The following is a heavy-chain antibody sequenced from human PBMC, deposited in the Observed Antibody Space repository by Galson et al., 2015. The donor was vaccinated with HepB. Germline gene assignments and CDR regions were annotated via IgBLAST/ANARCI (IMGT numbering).Heavy chain of an antibody. D-gene: IGHD3-16*01. CDR1: GFTFSNYA. J-gene: IGHJ4*02. CDR3: ARDLWGTYVFVLGTLDY. Sequence: SLRLSCAASGFTFSNYAMHWVRQAPGKGLEWVAVISYDGSNKYYADSVKGRFTISRDNSKNTLYLQMNSLRAEDTAVYYCARDLWGTYVFVLGTLDYWGRGTLVTVSS. CDR2: ISYDGSNK. V-gene: IGHV3-30-3*01.